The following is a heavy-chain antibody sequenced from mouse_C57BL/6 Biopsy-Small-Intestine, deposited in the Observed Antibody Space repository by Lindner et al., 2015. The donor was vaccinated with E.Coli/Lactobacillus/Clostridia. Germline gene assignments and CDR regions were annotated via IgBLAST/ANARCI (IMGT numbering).Heavy chain of an antibody. J-gene: IGHJ2*01. V-gene: IGHV1-82*01. CDR2: IYPGDGDT. Sequence: VQLQESGPELVKPGASVKISCKASGYAFSSSWVNWVKQRPGKGLEWIGRIYPGDGDTNYNGKFKGKATLTADKSSSTAYMQLSSLTSEDSAVYFCARSKTGDYWGQGTTLTVSS. CDR3: ARSKTGDY. CDR1: GYAFSSSW.